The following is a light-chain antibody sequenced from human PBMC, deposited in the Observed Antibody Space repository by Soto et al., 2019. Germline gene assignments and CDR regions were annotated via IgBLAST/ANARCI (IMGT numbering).Light chain of an antibody. J-gene: IGKJ1*01. V-gene: IGKV1-39*01. Sequence: VRITQSPPSLSASERDRETITCRASQSISSYLNWYLQKPGKASKLLIYAASSLQSGVPLSFSGSGSGPDFTLTIGSLQPEDFATYFSQLSYSTRRALGQGTKVDI. CDR2: AAS. CDR3: QLSYSTRRA. CDR1: QSISSY.